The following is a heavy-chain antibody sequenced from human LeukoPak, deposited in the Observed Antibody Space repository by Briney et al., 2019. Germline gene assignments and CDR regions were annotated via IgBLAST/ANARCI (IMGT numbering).Heavy chain of an antibody. CDR1: GFTFSSYW. V-gene: IGHV3-7*01. Sequence: GGSLRLSCAASGFTFSSYWMSWVRQAPGKGLEWVANIKQDGSEKYYVDSVKGRFTISRDNAKNSLYLQMNSLRAEDTAVYYCARVSVYYDSSGYPNDAFDIWGQGTMVTVSS. J-gene: IGHJ3*02. CDR2: IKQDGSEK. D-gene: IGHD3-22*01. CDR3: ARVSVYYDSSGYPNDAFDI.